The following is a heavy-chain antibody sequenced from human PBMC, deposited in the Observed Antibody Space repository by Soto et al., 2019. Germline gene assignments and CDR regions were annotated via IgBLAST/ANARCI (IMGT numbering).Heavy chain of an antibody. J-gene: IGHJ5*02. D-gene: IGHD2-21*02. CDR3: ARHPSDFWFDP. CDR1: GGSISSSSYY. CDR2: IFYSGST. V-gene: IGHV4-39*01. Sequence: SETLSLTCTVSGGSISSSSYYWGWIRQPPGKGLEWIGSIFYSGSTYYNPSLKSRVTVSVDTSKNQFSLKLSSVTAADTAVYYCARHPSDFWFDPWGQGTLVTVSS.